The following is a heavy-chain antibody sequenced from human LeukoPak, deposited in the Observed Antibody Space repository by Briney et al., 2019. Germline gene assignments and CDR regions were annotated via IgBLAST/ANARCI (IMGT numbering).Heavy chain of an antibody. CDR2: IDHSGST. J-gene: IGHJ4*02. V-gene: IGHV4-4*02. CDR1: GGSISSSNW. Sequence: SETLSLTCAVSGGSISSSNWWSWVRQPPGKGLEWIGEIDHSGSTNYNPSLKSRVTISVDKSKNQFSLKLSSVTAADTAVYYCARGRSAVAGIYDYWGQGTLVTVSS. CDR3: ARGRSAVAGIYDY. D-gene: IGHD6-19*01.